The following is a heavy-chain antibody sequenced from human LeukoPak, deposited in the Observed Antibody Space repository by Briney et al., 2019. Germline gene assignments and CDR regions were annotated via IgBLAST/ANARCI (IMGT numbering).Heavy chain of an antibody. Sequence: NASETLSLTCAVYGGSFSGYYWSWIRQPPGKGLEWIGEINHSGSTNYNPSLKSRVTISVDTSKNQFSLKLSSVTAADTAVYYCARVVRERGYDLKGYYYYYYMDVWGKGTTVTVSS. D-gene: IGHD5-12*01. CDR2: INHSGST. J-gene: IGHJ6*03. CDR3: ARVVRERGYDLKGYYYYYYMDV. CDR1: GGSFSGYY. V-gene: IGHV4-34*01.